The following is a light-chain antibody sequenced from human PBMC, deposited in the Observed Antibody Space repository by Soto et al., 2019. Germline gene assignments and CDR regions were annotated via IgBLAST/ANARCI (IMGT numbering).Light chain of an antibody. J-gene: IGKJ1*01. Sequence: EIVMTQSPATLSVSPGERATLSCRASQSVSSNLAWYQQKPGQAPRLLIYGASTRATGIPARFIGSGSGTEFPLTISSLRSEDFAVYYCQHYNNWPPWTFGQGTKVEIK. V-gene: IGKV3-15*01. CDR3: QHYNNWPPWT. CDR1: QSVSSN. CDR2: GAS.